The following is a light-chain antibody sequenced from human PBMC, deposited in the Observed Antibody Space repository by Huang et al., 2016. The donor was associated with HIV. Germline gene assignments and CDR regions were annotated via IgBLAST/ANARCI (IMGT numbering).Light chain of an antibody. CDR1: QSIGNY. CDR2: GAS. CDR3: QQSYNSWT. V-gene: IGKV1-39*01. Sequence: DIQMTQSPSSLSASVGDRVTVTCRASQSIGNYLNWYQQKPGKAPKLLIYGASSLKSGVPSRFSGSGSGTVFILSITSLQPEDFATYYCQQSYNSWTFGQGTKVDIK. J-gene: IGKJ1*01.